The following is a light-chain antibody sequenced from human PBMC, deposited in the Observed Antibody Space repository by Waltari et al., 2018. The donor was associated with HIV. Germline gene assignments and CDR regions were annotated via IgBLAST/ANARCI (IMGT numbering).Light chain of an antibody. Sequence: QSALTQPASVSGSPGQSITISCTGTSSDVGGYKYVSWYQQYPGKAPKLMIDDVSKRPSGVSNRFSGSKSGNTASLTISGLQAEDEADYYCSSYTSSTTYVFGTGTKVTIL. CDR3: SSYTSSTTYV. J-gene: IGLJ1*01. CDR2: DVS. CDR1: SSDVGGYKY. V-gene: IGLV2-14*03.